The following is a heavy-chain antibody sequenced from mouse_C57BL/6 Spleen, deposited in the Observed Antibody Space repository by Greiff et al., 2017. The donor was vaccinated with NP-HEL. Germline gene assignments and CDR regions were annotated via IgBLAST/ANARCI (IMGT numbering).Heavy chain of an antibody. CDR3: AGRGVTLYWYFDV. Sequence: QVQLQQSGAELVKPGASVKISCKASGYAFSSYWMNWVKQRPGKGLEWIGQIYPGDGDTNYNGKFKGKATLTADKSSSTAYMQLSILTSEDSAVYFCAGRGVTLYWYFDVWGTGTTVTVSS. V-gene: IGHV1-80*01. J-gene: IGHJ1*03. CDR2: IYPGDGDT. D-gene: IGHD2-5*01. CDR1: GYAFSSYW.